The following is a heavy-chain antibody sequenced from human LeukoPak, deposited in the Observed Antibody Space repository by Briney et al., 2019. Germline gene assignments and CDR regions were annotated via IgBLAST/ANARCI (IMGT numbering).Heavy chain of an antibody. D-gene: IGHD2-2*01. Sequence: SETLSLTCAVSGYSISSGYYWGWIRQPPGKGLEWIGSIYHSGSTYYNPSLKSRVTISVDTSKNQFSLKLSSVTAADTAVYYCARHARHAPFDYWGQGTLATVSS. CDR2: IYHSGST. V-gene: IGHV4-38-2*01. CDR1: GYSISSGYY. CDR3: ARHARHAPFDY. J-gene: IGHJ4*02.